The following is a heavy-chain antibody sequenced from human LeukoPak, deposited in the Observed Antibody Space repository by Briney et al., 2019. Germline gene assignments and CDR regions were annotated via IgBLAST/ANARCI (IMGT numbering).Heavy chain of an antibody. D-gene: IGHD6-25*01. CDR1: GFTFSSYG. CDR3: ATSAARAIES. J-gene: IGHJ4*02. CDR2: IKQDGSEK. Sequence: PGGSLRLSCAASGFTFSSYGMHWVRQAPGKGLECVANIKQDGSEKYYVDSVRGRFTLSRDNAKNSLYLQMNSLRVEDTAVYYCATSAARAIESWGQGTLVTVSS. V-gene: IGHV3-7*01.